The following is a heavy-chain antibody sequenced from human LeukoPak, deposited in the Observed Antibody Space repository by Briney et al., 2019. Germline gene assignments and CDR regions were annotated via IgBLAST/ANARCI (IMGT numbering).Heavy chain of an antibody. J-gene: IGHJ3*02. Sequence: GGSLRLSCAASGFTFDDYAMHWVRQAPGKGLEWVSGISWNSGSIGYADSVKGRFTISRDNAKNSLYLQMNSLRAEDTALYYCAKDIGRIAVAGRGAFDIWGQGTMITVSS. CDR2: ISWNSGSI. V-gene: IGHV3-9*01. D-gene: IGHD6-19*01. CDR1: GFTFDDYA. CDR3: AKDIGRIAVAGRGAFDI.